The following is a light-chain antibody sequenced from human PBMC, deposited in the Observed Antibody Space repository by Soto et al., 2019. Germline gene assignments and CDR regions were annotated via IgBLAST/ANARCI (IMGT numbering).Light chain of an antibody. Sequence: AIRMTQSPSSPSASTGDRVTITCRASQGISSYLAWYQQKPGKAPKLLIYAASTLQSGVPSRFSGSGSGTYFTLTISSLQPEDFATYYCQQTDGFPRTFGQGTKVDIK. CDR3: QQTDGFPRT. CDR1: QGISSY. V-gene: IGKV1-8*01. J-gene: IGKJ1*01. CDR2: AAS.